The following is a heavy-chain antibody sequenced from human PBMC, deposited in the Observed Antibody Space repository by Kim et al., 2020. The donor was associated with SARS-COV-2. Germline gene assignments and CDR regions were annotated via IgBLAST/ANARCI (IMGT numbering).Heavy chain of an antibody. D-gene: IGHD6-19*01. CDR3: AKNSDNSGTLVYGMDV. V-gene: IGHV3-43*01. J-gene: IGHJ6*02. Sequence: SVKGRFTISRDNSKNSLYLQRNSLRTEDTALYYCAKNSDNSGTLVYGMDVWGQGTTVTVSS.